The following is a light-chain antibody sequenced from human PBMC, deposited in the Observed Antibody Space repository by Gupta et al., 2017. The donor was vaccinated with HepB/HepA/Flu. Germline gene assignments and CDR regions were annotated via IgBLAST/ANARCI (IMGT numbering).Light chain of an antibody. Sequence: QSALTQPASVSGSPGQSITISCTGTNSDIGGYNCVSWYQQYPGKTPKLLICDDSNRPSGISNRFSGSKSGNTDSLTISGLQAEDEADYYCASCSTSGTLVLFGGGTKPTVL. CDR3: ASCSTSGTLVL. CDR1: NSDIGGYNC. J-gene: IGLJ2*01. V-gene: IGLV2-14*03. CDR2: DDS.